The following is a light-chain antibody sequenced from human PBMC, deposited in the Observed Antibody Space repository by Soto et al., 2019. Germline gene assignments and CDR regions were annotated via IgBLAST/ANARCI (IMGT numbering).Light chain of an antibody. V-gene: IGKV1-27*01. Sequence: DIQMTQSPSSLSASVGDRVTITCRASQGVGNYLAWYQQKPGTVPNVLIYGASTLQSEVPSRFSGSGFGTVFTLSITSLQPEDVATYYCQKYDSAPFTFGPGTKVDIK. CDR3: QKYDSAPFT. CDR2: GAS. CDR1: QGVGNY. J-gene: IGKJ3*01.